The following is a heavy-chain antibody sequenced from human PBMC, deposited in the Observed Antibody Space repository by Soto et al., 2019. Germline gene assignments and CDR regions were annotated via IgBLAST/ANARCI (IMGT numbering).Heavy chain of an antibody. CDR1: GGSISSGGYY. CDR3: ARGITMVRGVGAPYYYYGMDV. Sequence: SETLSITCTVSGGSISSGGYYWSWIRQHPGKGLEWIGYIYYSGSTYYNPSLKSRVTISVDTSKNQFSLKLSSVTAADTAVYYCARGITMVRGVGAPYYYYGMDVWGQGTTVTVSS. D-gene: IGHD3-10*01. V-gene: IGHV4-31*03. J-gene: IGHJ6*02. CDR2: IYYSGST.